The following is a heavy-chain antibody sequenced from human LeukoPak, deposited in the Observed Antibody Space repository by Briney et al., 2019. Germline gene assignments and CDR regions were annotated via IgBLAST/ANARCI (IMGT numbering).Heavy chain of an antibody. CDR1: GFTFSSYA. CDR3: AKGSNSWGSSWSDP. CDR2: ISGSGGST. V-gene: IGHV3-23*01. D-gene: IGHD6-6*01. Sequence: GGSLRLSCAASGFTFSSYAMSWVRQAPGKGLEWVSGISGSGGSTYYADSVKGRFTISRDNSKNTLYLQMNSLRAEDTAVYYCAKGSNSWGSSWSDPWGQGTLVTVSS. J-gene: IGHJ5*02.